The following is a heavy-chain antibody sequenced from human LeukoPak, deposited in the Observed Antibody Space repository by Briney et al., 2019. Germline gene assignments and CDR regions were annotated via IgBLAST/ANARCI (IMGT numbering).Heavy chain of an antibody. CDR2: ISGSGGST. CDR1: GFTFSSYS. D-gene: IGHD3-10*01. V-gene: IGHV3-23*01. Sequence: GGSLRFSCAASGFTFSSYSMNWVRQAPGKGLEWVSAISGSGGSTYYADSVKGQFTISRDNSKNTLYLQMNSLRAEDTAVYYCANRARGVYRYYFDYWGQGTLVTVSS. CDR3: ANRARGVYRYYFDY. J-gene: IGHJ4*02.